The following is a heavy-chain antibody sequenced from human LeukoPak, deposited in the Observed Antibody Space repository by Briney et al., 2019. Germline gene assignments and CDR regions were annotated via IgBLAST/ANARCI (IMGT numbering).Heavy chain of an antibody. J-gene: IGHJ4*02. CDR2: IRNKANSYTT. V-gene: IGHV3-72*01. CDR1: GFTFSDHY. CDR3: ARGQGVYGDYAYFDY. Sequence: PGGSLRLSCAASGFTFSDHYMDWVRQAPGRGLEWVGRIRNKANSYTTEYAASVKGRFTISRDNSKNTLYLQMNSLRAEDTAVYYCARGQGVYGDYAYFDYWGQGTLVTVSS. D-gene: IGHD4-17*01.